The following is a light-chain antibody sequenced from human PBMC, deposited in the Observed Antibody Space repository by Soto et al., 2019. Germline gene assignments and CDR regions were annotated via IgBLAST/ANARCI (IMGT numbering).Light chain of an antibody. CDR3: QQSYSAPRT. Sequence: DIQMTQSPSSLSASVGDRVTIICRASQSISKYLIWYQQKPGKAPKLLIYAASTLQSGVPSRFSGSGSGTDFTLTISSLQSEDSATYYCQQSYSAPRTFGQGTKVEIK. V-gene: IGKV1-39*01. CDR1: QSISKY. J-gene: IGKJ1*01. CDR2: AAS.